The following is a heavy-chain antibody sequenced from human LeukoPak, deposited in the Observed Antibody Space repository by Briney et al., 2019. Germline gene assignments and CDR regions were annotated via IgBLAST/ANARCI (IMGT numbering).Heavy chain of an antibody. CDR2: INPNSGGT. J-gene: IGHJ4*02. CDR1: GYTFTGYY. CDR3: AREWWGAITMVRGVIDY. D-gene: IGHD3-10*01. Sequence: ASVKVSCKASGYTFTGYYMHWVRQAPGQGLERMGWINPNSGGTNYAQKSQGRVTMTRDTSISTAYMELSRLRSDDTAVYYCAREWWGAITMVRGVIDYWGQGTLVTVSS. V-gene: IGHV1-2*02.